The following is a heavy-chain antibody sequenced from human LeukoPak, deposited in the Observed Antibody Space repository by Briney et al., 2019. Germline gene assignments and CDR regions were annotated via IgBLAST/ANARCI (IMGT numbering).Heavy chain of an antibody. J-gene: IGHJ6*02. CDR1: GYTFTSYG. Sequence: ASVKVSCKASGYTFTSYGISWVRQAPGQGLEWMGWISAYNGNTNYAQKPQGRVTMTTDTSTSTAYMELRSLRSDDTAVYYCARDLVQDDFWSGYYWEYYGMDVWGQGTTVTVSS. D-gene: IGHD3-3*01. CDR3: ARDLVQDDFWSGYYWEYYGMDV. V-gene: IGHV1-18*01. CDR2: ISAYNGNT.